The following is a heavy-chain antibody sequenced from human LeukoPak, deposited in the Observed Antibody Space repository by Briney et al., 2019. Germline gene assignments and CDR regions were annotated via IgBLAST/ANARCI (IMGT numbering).Heavy chain of an antibody. D-gene: IGHD1-14*01. CDR2: IGPTGTDR. CDR1: GFTFSSCG. Sequence: PGGSLRLSCAASGFTFSSCGFNWVRQAPGKGLEWVSSIGPTGTDRYYADSVRGRFTISRDNAKNSMYLQMDSLRDEDTAVYYCATETVGRHYDYWGQGTLLTVSS. CDR3: ATETVGRHYDY. V-gene: IGHV3-21*01. J-gene: IGHJ4*02.